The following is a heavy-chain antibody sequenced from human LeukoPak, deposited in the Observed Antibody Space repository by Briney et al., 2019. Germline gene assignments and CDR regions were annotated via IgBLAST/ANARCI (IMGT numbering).Heavy chain of an antibody. V-gene: IGHV3-7*01. Sequence: SGGSLRLSCAASGFTISSYWMSWVRQAPGKGLEWVANIKQDGSERYYVDSVKGRFTISRDNAKNSLYLQMNRLRAEDTAVYYCARDDFGVVTKFDYWGQGTPVTVSS. CDR3: ARDDFGVVTKFDY. D-gene: IGHD3-3*01. CDR2: IKQDGSER. J-gene: IGHJ4*02. CDR1: GFTISSYW.